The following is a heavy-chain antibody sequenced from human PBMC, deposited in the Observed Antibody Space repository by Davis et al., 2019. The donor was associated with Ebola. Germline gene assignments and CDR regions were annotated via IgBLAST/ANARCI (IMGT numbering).Heavy chain of an antibody. CDR2: IYPRDSDT. Sequence: GESLNISCQGSGYSFTSYWIGWVPQMPEKGLEWMGIIYPRDSDTRYSPSFQGQVTISADKSISTAYLQWSSLKASDTAMYYCAREAISQWGDYYYYYGMDVWGQGTTVTVSS. J-gene: IGHJ6*02. CDR1: GYSFTSYW. CDR3: AREAISQWGDYYYYYGMDV. V-gene: IGHV5-51*01. D-gene: IGHD3-9*01.